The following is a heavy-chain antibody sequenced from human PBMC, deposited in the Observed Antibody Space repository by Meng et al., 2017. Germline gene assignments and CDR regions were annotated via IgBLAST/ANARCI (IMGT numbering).Heavy chain of an antibody. CDR1: VGSISSGNYH. D-gene: IGHD5-18*01. CDR3: ARGRDTAKSGY. CDR2: VYYTGTT. J-gene: IGHJ4*02. V-gene: IGHV4-31*03. Sequence: VPLLGSGPGLVKPLQTLSFTCSVSVGSISSGNYHWSWFRRHPGKGLEWIWSVYYTGTTLYNPSLMSRPTISLDTSKNHFSLNLNSMTAADTARYYRARGRDTAKSGYWGQGTLVTVSS.